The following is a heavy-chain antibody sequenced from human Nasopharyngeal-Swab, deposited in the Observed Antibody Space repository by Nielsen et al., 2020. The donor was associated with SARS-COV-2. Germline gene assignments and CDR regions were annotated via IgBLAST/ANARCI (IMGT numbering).Heavy chain of an antibody. CDR1: GFTFSDYY. J-gene: IGHJ6*03. CDR2: ISSSGSTI. V-gene: IGHV3-11*01. D-gene: IGHD2-2*01. CDR3: ARVIWDCSSTSCTYYYYYYMDV. Sequence: GESLKIPCAASGFTFSDYYMSWNRQAPGKGLEWVSYISSSGSTIYYADSVKGRFTISRDNAKNSLYLQMNSLRAEDTAVYYCARVIWDCSSTSCTYYYYYYMDVWGKGTTVTVSS.